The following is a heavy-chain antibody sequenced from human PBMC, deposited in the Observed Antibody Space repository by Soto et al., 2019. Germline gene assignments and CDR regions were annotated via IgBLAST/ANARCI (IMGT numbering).Heavy chain of an antibody. V-gene: IGHV3-23*01. CDR3: ATQIAGAGNWYFAL. D-gene: IGHD2-21*01. Sequence: EVQLLESGGGLVQPGGSLGLSCVASGFTFSIYAMSWVRQVPGKGPEWVSVINGRGSSTFYADSVKGRLTISSDNSSDTLYLQMHSRRAADTAIYYFATQIAGAGNWYFALSRRGTLVAVSS. CDR2: INGRGSST. CDR1: GFTFSIYA. J-gene: IGHJ2*01.